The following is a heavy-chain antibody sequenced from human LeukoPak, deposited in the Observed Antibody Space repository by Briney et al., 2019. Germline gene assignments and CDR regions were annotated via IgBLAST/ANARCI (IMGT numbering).Heavy chain of an antibody. D-gene: IGHD3/OR15-3a*01. CDR1: GFKFSRYW. J-gene: IGHJ4*02. CDR2: INQEASEK. V-gene: IGHV3-7*01. CDR3: ARPFSDLVSSDY. Sequence: PGGSLRLSCAASGFKFSRYWMSWVRQAPGKGPEWVANINQEASEKYYVDSVKGRFTISRDNAKNSLYLQMNTLRVEDTAVYYCARPFSDLVSSDYWGQGILVTVSS.